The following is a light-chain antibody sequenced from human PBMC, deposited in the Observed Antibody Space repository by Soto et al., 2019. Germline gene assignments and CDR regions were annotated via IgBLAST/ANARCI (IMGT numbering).Light chain of an antibody. CDR2: GAS. J-gene: IGKJ4*01. CDR1: QSVSSNY. Sequence: EIVLTQSPGTLSLSPGERATLSCRASQSVSSNYLAWYQQKPGQAPRLIIDGASSRATGIPDWFSGSGSGTDFTLTISRLEPEDFAVYYCQQYGTSPFTFAGGTKVEIK. CDR3: QQYGTSPFT. V-gene: IGKV3-20*01.